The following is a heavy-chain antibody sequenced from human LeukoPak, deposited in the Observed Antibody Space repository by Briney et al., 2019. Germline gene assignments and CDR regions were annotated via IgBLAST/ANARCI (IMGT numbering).Heavy chain of an antibody. Sequence: SETLSLTCTVSGGSISSSSYYWGWIRQPPGKGLEWIGSIYYSGSTYYNPSLKSRVTISVDTSKNQFSLKLSSVTAADTAVYYCARDCCCSSTSCYMAGHLWFDPWGQGTLVTVSS. CDR3: ARDCCCSSTSCYMAGHLWFDP. D-gene: IGHD2-2*02. J-gene: IGHJ5*02. CDR1: GGSISSSSYY. V-gene: IGHV4-39*07. CDR2: IYYSGST.